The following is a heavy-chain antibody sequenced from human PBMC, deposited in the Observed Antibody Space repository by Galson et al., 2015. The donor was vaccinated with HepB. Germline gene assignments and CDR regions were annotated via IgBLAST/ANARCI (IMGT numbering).Heavy chain of an antibody. CDR3: ANTGVVPAAIGRYYYYYYMDV. CDR2: ISYDGSNK. CDR1: GFTFSSYG. D-gene: IGHD2-2*02. V-gene: IGHV3-30*18. J-gene: IGHJ6*03. Sequence: SLRLSCAASGFTFSSYGMHWVRQAPGKGLEWVAVISYDGSNKYYADSVKGRFTISRDNSKNTLYLQMNSLRAEDTAVYYCANTGVVPAAIGRYYYYYYMDVWGKGTTVTVSS.